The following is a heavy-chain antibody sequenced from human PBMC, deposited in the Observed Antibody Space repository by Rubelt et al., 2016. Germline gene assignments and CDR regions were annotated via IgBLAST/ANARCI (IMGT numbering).Heavy chain of an antibody. CDR1: GGSINYYY. Sequence: QLQLQESGPGLVKPSETLSLTCTVSGGSINYYYWTWIRQSPGKGLEWIGYIYYSGSTNYSPSLKSRATLSLDRSKSQFSLELTSVTAAETAVYYCASASRYCGSSSCYLGALDIWGQGRMVTVSS. J-gene: IGHJ3*02. CDR2: IYYSGST. CDR3: ASASRYCGSSSCYLGALDI. D-gene: IGHD2-2*01. V-gene: IGHV4-59*01.